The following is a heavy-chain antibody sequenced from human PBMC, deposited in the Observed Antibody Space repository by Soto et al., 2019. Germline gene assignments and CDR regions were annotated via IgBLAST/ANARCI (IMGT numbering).Heavy chain of an antibody. J-gene: IGHJ3*02. CDR2: IYYSGST. CDR1: GGSISSGDYY. D-gene: IGHD3-22*01. Sequence: QVQLQESGPGLVKPSQTLSLTCTVSGGSISSGDYYWSWIRQPPGKGLEWIGYIYYSGSTYYNPSLKSRVTLSVNTSKNQFSLKLSSVTAADTAVYYCARGHYYDSSGYLSLAFDIWGQGTMVTVSS. V-gene: IGHV4-30-4*01. CDR3: ARGHYYDSSGYLSLAFDI.